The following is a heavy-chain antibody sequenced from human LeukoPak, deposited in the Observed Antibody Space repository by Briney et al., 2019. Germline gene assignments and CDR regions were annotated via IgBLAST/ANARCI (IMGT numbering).Heavy chain of an antibody. CDR3: ATEVVRGEDY. CDR2: ISGSGGST. J-gene: IGHJ4*02. CDR1: GFTFSSYA. D-gene: IGHD2-21*01. V-gene: IGHV3-23*01. Sequence: GGSLRLSCAASGFTFSSYAMSWVRQAPGKGLEWVSAISGSGGSTYYADSVKGRFTTSRDYSKNTLYLQMNSLRAEDTAVYYCATEVVRGEDYWGQGTLVTVSS.